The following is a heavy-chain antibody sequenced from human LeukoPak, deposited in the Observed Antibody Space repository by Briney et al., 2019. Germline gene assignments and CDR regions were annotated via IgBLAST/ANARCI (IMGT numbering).Heavy chain of an antibody. J-gene: IGHJ4*02. D-gene: IGHD5-18*01. Sequence: ASVKVSCKASGYTFTSYAMHWVRQAPGQRLEWMGWINAGNGNTKYSQKFQGRVTITRDTSASTAYMELSSLRSEDTAVYYCARDLYPVDTAMVIPDYWGQGTLVTVSS. CDR2: INAGNGNT. CDR3: ARDLYPVDTAMVIPDY. V-gene: IGHV1-3*01. CDR1: GYTFTSYA.